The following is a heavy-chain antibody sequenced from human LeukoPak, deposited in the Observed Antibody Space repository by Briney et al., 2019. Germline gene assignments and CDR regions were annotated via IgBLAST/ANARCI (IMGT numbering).Heavy chain of an antibody. CDR1: GLIFSSYG. CDR3: AKDGGWTQALDY. J-gene: IGHJ4*02. D-gene: IGHD3/OR15-3a*01. Sequence: GGSLRLSCAASGLIFSSYGMHWVRQAPGKGLEWVAVISYDGSNKYYADSVKGRFTISRDNSKNTLYLQMNSLRAEDTAVYYCAKDGGWTQALDYWGQGTLVTVSS. V-gene: IGHV3-30*18. CDR2: ISYDGSNK.